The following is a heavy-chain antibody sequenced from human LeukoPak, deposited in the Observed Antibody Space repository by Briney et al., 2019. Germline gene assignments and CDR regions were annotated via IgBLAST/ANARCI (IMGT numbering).Heavy chain of an antibody. CDR3: ARGADSSGYYSGYYFDY. D-gene: IGHD3-22*01. CDR2: IYTSGST. J-gene: IGHJ4*02. V-gene: IGHV4-4*07. Sequence: SETLSLTCTVSGGSISSYYWSWIRQPAGKGLEWIGRIYTSGSTNYNPSLKSRVTISVDTSKNQFSLKLSSVTAADTAVYYCARGADSSGYYSGYYFDYWGQGTLVTVSS. CDR1: GGSISSYY.